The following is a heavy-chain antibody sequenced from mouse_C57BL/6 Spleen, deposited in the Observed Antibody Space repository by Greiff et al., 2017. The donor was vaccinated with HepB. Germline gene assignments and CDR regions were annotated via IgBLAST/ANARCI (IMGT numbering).Heavy chain of an antibody. V-gene: IGHV3-6*01. CDR3: ARGEAHFDY. Sequence: ESGPGLVKPSQSLSLTCSVTGYSITSGYYWNWIRQFPGNKLEWMGYISYDGSNNYNPSLKNRISITRDTSKNQFFLKLKSVTTEDTATYYCARGEAHFDYWGQGTTLTVSS. CDR2: ISYDGSN. D-gene: IGHD3-1*01. CDR1: GYSITSGYY. J-gene: IGHJ2*01.